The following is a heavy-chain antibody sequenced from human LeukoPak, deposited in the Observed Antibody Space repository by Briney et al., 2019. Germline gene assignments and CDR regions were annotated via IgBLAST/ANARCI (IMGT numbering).Heavy chain of an antibody. D-gene: IGHD3-3*01. Sequence: RGSPRLSCTASGFNFSSYWMHWARHAPGKGMVWFSQINSDGSSTSYADSVNGPSTISRDNANNTLYLQMNSLRAEDTAMYYCAKDGFYDFCSGYPNHWGPGTLVTVSS. J-gene: IGHJ5*02. CDR2: INSDGSST. V-gene: IGHV3-74*01. CDR1: GFNFSSYW. CDR3: AKDGFYDFCSGYPNH.